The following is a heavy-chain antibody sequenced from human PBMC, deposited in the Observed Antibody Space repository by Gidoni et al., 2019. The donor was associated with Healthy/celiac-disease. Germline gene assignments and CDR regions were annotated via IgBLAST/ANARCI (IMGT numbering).Heavy chain of an antibody. CDR1: GFTFSSYA. CDR3: VKAKQLLWFGELEN. Sequence: EVQLVESGGGLVQPGGSLSLSCSASGFTFSSYAMHWVRQAPGKGREYVSAISSNGGSTYYADSVKGRFTISRDNSKNTLYLQMSSLRAEDTAVYYCVKAKQLLWFGELENWGQGTLVTVSS. CDR2: ISSNGGST. D-gene: IGHD3-10*01. J-gene: IGHJ4*02. V-gene: IGHV3-64D*06.